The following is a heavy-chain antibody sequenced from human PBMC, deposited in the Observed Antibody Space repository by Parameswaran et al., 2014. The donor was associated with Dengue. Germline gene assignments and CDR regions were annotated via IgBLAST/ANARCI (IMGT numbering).Heavy chain of an antibody. CDR3: AREKYDYVWGVIVRSNWFDP. CDR2: INTNTGNP. D-gene: IGHD3-16*02. Sequence: WVRQAPGQGLEWMGWINTNTGNPTYAQGFTGRFVFSLDTSVSTAYLQISSLKAEDTAVYYCAREKYDYVWGVIVRSNWFDPGAREPWSPSPQ. J-gene: IGHJ5*02. V-gene: IGHV7-4-1*02.